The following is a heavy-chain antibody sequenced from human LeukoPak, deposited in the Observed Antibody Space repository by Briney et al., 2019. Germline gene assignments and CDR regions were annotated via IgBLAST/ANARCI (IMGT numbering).Heavy chain of an antibody. CDR2: IKQDGSEK. CDR1: GFTFSNSW. Sequence: GGSLRLSCEASGFTFSNSWMTWVRQTPGKGLEWVANIKQDGSEKYYVDSVKGRFTISRDNAKNSLYLQMNSLRAEDTAVYYCARDPPTPRWALRYFDWYTRGDDYWGQGTLVTVSS. J-gene: IGHJ4*02. CDR3: ARDPPTPRWALRYFDWYTRGDDY. V-gene: IGHV3-7*01. D-gene: IGHD3-9*01.